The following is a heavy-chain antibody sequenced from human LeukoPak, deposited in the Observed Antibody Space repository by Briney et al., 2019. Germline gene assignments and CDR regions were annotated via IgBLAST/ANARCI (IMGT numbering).Heavy chain of an antibody. Sequence: PGGSLRLSCAASGFTFDDYGMSWVRQAPGKGLEWVSGINWNGGSTGYADSVKGRFTISRDNAKNSLYLQMNSLRAEDTALYYCARDFFAVVWLDAFDIWGQGTMVTVSS. CDR1: GFTFDDYG. D-gene: IGHD2-21*01. CDR3: ARDFFAVVWLDAFDI. CDR2: INWNGGST. J-gene: IGHJ3*02. V-gene: IGHV3-20*04.